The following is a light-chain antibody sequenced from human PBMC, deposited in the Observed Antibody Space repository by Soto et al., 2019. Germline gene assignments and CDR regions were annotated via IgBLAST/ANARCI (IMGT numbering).Light chain of an antibody. CDR3: QQYGSSPIT. Sequence: VLTQSPGTLALSAGDRATLSCRASQSVSSSYLAWYQQKPGQAPRLLIYGASTRATGIPDRFSGDGSVTHFTLTISRLEAEDFVMYYCQQYGSSPITFGQGTRLEI. CDR1: QSVSSSY. CDR2: GAS. V-gene: IGKV3-20*01. J-gene: IGKJ5*01.